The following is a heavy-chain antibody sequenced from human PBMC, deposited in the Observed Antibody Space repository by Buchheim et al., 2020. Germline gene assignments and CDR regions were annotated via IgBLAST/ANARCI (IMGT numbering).Heavy chain of an antibody. V-gene: IGHV3-33*01. J-gene: IGHJ4*02. CDR2: IWHDGTKK. D-gene: IGHD2-21*01. CDR1: GFTFSHFG. Sequence: QVGLVESGGGVVQPGRSLTLFCAESAASGFTFSHFGLHWVRQAPGEGLEWLSVIWHDGTKKYYEDSVKDRLTVSRDNSKNWVFLQMDSLRVEDTAVYYCFVMGGDRETFDYWGLGTL. CDR3: FVMGGDRETFDY.